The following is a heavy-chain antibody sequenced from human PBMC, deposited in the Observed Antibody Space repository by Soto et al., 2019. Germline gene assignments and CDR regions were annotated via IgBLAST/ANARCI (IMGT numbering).Heavy chain of an antibody. CDR1: GFTFSNYA. J-gene: IGHJ6*03. CDR2: IGTGGDIT. D-gene: IGHD2-15*01. Sequence: EVLLLESGGGLVQPGGSLRLSCAASGFTFSNYAMSWVRQAPGKGLEWVSAIGTGGDITYYADSVEGRFTISRDNSQDMLYLQINSLRAEDTAVYYWAEGLAVVLSIATYYYYYMDVWGKGTTVTVSS. V-gene: IGHV3-23*01. CDR3: AEGLAVVLSIATYYYYYMDV.